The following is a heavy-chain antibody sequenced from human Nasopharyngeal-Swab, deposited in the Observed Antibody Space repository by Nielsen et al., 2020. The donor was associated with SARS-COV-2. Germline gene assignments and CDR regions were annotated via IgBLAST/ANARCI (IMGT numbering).Heavy chain of an antibody. CDR3: AKDSSTYDILTGYLLH. D-gene: IGHD3-9*01. J-gene: IGHJ4*02. Sequence: GESLKISCAASGFTFSSYAMHWVRQAPGKGLEWVAVISYDGSNKYYADSVKGRFTISRDNSKNTLYLQMNSLRAEDTAVYYCAKDSSTYDILTGYLLHWGQGTLVTVSS. CDR1: GFTFSSYA. CDR2: ISYDGSNK. V-gene: IGHV3-30*04.